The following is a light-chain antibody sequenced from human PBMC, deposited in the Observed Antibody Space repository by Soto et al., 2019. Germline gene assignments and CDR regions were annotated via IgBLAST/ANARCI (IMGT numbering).Light chain of an antibody. J-gene: IGLJ1*01. V-gene: IGLV2-8*01. Sequence: QSVLTQPPSASGSPGQSVTISCTGTSSDVGGYNYVSWYQQYPGKVPKLMVYEVNKRPSGVPDRFSGSKSSNTASLTVSGLQAEDEADYYCTSYAGGNNVFGTGTKVTVL. CDR2: EVN. CDR3: TSYAGGNNV. CDR1: SSDVGGYNY.